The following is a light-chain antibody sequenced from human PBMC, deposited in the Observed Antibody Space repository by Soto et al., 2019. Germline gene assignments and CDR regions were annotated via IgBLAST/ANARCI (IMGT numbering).Light chain of an antibody. V-gene: IGKV1-9*01. CDR2: EAS. CDR3: QQLNTLPFT. CDR1: HDISTY. J-gene: IGKJ5*01. Sequence: DIQLTQSPSLLSASVGDRVTITCRASHDISTYLAWYQQKPGKAPKLMIYEASTLQSGVPSRFSGSGSGTEFPLTISGLLPEDFATYHCQQLNTLPFTLGQGTRLDTK.